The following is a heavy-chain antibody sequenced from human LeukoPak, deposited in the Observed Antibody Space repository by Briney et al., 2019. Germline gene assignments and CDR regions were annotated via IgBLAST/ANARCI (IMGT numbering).Heavy chain of an antibody. D-gene: IGHD4-17*01. CDR3: ARESPLEGTVTTKSGWFDP. V-gene: IGHV1-18*01. CDR2: ISAYNGNT. Sequence: GASVKVSCKASGYTFTSYGISWVRQAPGQGLEWMGWISAYNGNTIYAQKLQGRVTMTTDTSTSTAYMELRSLRSDDTAVYYCARESPLEGTVTTKSGWFDPWGQGTLVTVSS. J-gene: IGHJ5*02. CDR1: GYTFTSYG.